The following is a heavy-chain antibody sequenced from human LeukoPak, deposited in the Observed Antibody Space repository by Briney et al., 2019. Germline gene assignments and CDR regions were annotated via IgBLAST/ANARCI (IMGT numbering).Heavy chain of an antibody. V-gene: IGHV3-7*01. J-gene: IGHJ4*02. CDR1: GFTFSSYW. CDR2: IKQDGSER. Sequence: GGSLRLSCAASGFTFSSYWMSWVRQAPGKGLEWVANIKQDGSERYYVDSVKGRFTISRDNAKNSLYLQMNSLGAEDTALYYCARPPFEYRRSSVLWGQGTLVTVSS. CDR3: ARPPFEYRRSSVL. D-gene: IGHD6-6*01.